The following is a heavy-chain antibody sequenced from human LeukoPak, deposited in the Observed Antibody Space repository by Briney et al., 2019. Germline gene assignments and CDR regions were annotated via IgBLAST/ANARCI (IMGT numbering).Heavy chain of an antibody. Sequence: GGSLSLSCAASGFTVNSNYMIWLRQAPGKGLEWVLVIYSGGSTYYEDSVKGRFIISRHISKNSLYLQMNSLRAEDTAVYYCAKGSYFYTSDYWGQGTLVTVSS. D-gene: IGHD2-2*02. CDR3: AKGSYFYTSDY. V-gene: IGHV3-53*01. J-gene: IGHJ4*02. CDR2: IYSGGST. CDR1: GFTVNSNY.